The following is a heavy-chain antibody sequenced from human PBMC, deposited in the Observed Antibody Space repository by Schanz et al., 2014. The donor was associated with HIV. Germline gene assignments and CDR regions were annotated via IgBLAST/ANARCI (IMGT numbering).Heavy chain of an antibody. CDR2: IIPIFGTA. D-gene: IGHD1-1*01. Sequence: QVQLVQSGAEVKKPGSSVKVSCKASGGTFSSHAISWVRQAPGQGLEWMGGIIPIFGTANYARKFQGRVTITADESTSTAYMEVSSVRSEDTAVYYCASPAESERGPGDAFDIWGQGTLVTVSS. CDR3: ASPAESERGPGDAFDI. V-gene: IGHV1-69*01. CDR1: GGTFSSHA. J-gene: IGHJ3*02.